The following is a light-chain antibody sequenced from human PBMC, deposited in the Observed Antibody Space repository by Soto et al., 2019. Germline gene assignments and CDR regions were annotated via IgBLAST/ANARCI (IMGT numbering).Light chain of an antibody. V-gene: IGKV1-5*03. Sequence: DIQLHQSPSTLSASVGDRVTITCRASQSISTWLAWYQQKPGKAPKLLIYEASSLGSGVPSRFSGSGSGTEFTLTISSLQPDDFATYYCQQYNSYWTCGQGTKVEI. CDR3: QQYNSYWT. J-gene: IGKJ1*01. CDR1: QSISTW. CDR2: EAS.